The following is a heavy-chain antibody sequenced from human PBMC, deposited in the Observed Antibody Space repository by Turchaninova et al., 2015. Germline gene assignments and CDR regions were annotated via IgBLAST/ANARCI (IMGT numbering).Heavy chain of an antibody. CDR3: AREVPHGVVVPYFYYGMDV. V-gene: IGHV4-30-4*01. Sequence: QVQLQESGPGLVKPSQTLSLTCTVHVGPFSSGDSYWRLILPPPGKGLEWIGCISYFGNTYYTPSLRSRVFISVDTSKNQFSLNLSSLTAADTAVYYCAREVPHGVVVPYFYYGMDVWGQGTTVTVSS. J-gene: IGHJ6*02. D-gene: IGHD2-2*01. CDR1: VGPFSSGDSY. CDR2: ISYFGNT.